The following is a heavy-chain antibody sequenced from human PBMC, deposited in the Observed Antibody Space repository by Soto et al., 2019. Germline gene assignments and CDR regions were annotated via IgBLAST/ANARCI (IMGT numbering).Heavy chain of an antibody. D-gene: IGHD6-19*01. CDR3: ARDLGWAFDC. Sequence: EVQLVESGGGLVQRGGSLRLSCAASGFTFSSFSMNWVRQAPGRGLEWISYIGGGGRLISYADSVKGRFAISRDNAQNSLYPQMDSLRDEDTAVYYCARDLGWAFDCWGQGTLVTVSS. J-gene: IGHJ4*02. CDR1: GFTFSSFS. V-gene: IGHV3-48*02. CDR2: IGGGGRLI.